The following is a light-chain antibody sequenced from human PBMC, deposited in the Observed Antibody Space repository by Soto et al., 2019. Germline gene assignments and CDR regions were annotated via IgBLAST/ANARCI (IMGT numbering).Light chain of an antibody. CDR2: GAS. CDR3: QQYVSSPWA. J-gene: IGKJ1*01. V-gene: IGKV3-20*01. Sequence: IVLAQSPGTLSLSPLEIATLSCMASQSVTNSFLAWYQQKPGQAPRLLIYGASRRATGIPDRFTGSGSGTDFTLTISRLEPEDFAVYYCQQYVSSPWAFGQGTKVDIK. CDR1: QSVTNSF.